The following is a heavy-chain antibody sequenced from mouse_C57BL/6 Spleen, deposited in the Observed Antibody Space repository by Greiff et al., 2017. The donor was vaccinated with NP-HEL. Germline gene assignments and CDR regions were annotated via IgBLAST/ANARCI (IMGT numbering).Heavy chain of an antibody. J-gene: IGHJ4*01. Sequence: VQLQQSGPELVKPGASVKISCKASGYSFTSYYIHWVKQRPGQGLEWIGWIYPGSGNTKYNEKFKGKATLTADTSSSTAYMQLSSLTSADSAVYYCARWSSYAMDYWGQGTSVTVSS. CDR1: GYSFTSYY. D-gene: IGHD1-1*01. V-gene: IGHV1-66*01. CDR3: ARWSSYAMDY. CDR2: IYPGSGNT.